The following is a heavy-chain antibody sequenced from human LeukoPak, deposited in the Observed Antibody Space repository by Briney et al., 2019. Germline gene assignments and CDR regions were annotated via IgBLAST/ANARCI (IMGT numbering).Heavy chain of an antibody. CDR2: IYYSGST. V-gene: IGHV4-59*08. CDR3: GRTGSGSYLKFDF. CDR1: GGSINSYY. Sequence: SETLSLTCTVSGGSINSYYWSWIRQPPGKGLEWIGYIYYSGSTNYNPSLKSRVTISVDTSKNQFSLRLSSVTAADTAVYYCGRTGSGSYLKFDFWGQGTLVTVSS. D-gene: IGHD3-10*01. J-gene: IGHJ4*02.